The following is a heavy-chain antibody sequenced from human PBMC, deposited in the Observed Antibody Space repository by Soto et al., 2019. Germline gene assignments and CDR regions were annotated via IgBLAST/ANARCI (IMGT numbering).Heavy chain of an antibody. Sequence: GGSLRLSCAASGFTFSSYNMNWVRQAPGKGLEWVSAIGVSHTHIYYVDSVKGRFTISRDNAKNSLYLQMNSLRAEDTAAYYCAREIVVARGASYFDYWGPGTLVTVSS. J-gene: IGHJ4*02. CDR1: GFTFSSYN. D-gene: IGHD2-2*01. V-gene: IGHV3-21*01. CDR3: AREIVVARGASYFDY. CDR2: IGVSHTHI.